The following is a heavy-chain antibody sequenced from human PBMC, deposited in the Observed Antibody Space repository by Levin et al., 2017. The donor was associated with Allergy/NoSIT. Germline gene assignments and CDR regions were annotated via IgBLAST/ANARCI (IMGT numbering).Heavy chain of an antibody. J-gene: IGHJ5*02. CDR3: ARALTMSGPGRNWFDP. V-gene: IGHV3-11*01. D-gene: IGHD3-22*01. CDR1: GFTFSDYY. CDR2: ISSTGTTI. Sequence: SGESLKISCAASGFTFSDYYMSWIRQAPGKGLEWVSHISSTGTTIYYADSVKGRFTISRDNAKHSLYLQMNSLRAEDTAVYYCARALTMSGPGRNWFDPWGQGTLVTVSS.